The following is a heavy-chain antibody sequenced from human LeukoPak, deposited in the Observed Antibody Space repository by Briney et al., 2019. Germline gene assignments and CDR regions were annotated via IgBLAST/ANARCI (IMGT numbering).Heavy chain of an antibody. V-gene: IGHV3-33*01. Sequence: SGGSLRLSCAASGFTFRNYGMHWVRQAPGKGLEWVAVVWYDGGNKFHADSVKGRFTASRDNSKNTLYLQMNSLRVEDTAVYYCARDLSLPDALDIWGQGTTVTVSS. D-gene: IGHD3-9*01. CDR1: GFTFRNYG. CDR3: ARDLSLPDALDI. CDR2: VWYDGGNK. J-gene: IGHJ3*02.